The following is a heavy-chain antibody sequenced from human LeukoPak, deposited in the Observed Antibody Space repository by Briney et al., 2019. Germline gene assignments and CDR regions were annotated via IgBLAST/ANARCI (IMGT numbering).Heavy chain of an antibody. Sequence: PGGSLRLSCAASGFTFDDYAMHWVRQAPGKGLEWVSLISGDGGSTYYADSVKGRFTISRDNSKNSLYLQMNSLRTEDTALYYGAKGKWLLLSWGQGTLVTVSS. D-gene: IGHD3-22*01. CDR2: ISGDGGST. V-gene: IGHV3-43*02. CDR3: AKGKWLLLS. J-gene: IGHJ5*02. CDR1: GFTFDDYA.